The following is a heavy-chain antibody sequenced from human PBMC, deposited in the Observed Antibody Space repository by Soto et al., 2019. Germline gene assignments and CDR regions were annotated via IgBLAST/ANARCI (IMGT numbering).Heavy chain of an antibody. D-gene: IGHD3-3*01. J-gene: IGHJ4*02. CDR3: ARGGQDFWSGPFDY. CDR2: IDTSGST. CDR1: GGSISNYY. Sequence: SETLSLTCTVSGGSISNYYCNWIRQPAGKGLEWIGRIDTSGSTNYNPSLKSRVTMSVDASKQEFSLKLSSVTAADTALYYCARGGQDFWSGPFDYWGRGALVTVSS. V-gene: IGHV4-4*07.